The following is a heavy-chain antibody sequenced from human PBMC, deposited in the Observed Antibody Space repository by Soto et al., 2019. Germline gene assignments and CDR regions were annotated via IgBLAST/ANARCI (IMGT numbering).Heavy chain of an antibody. CDR1: GFTFRSWG. Sequence: GGSLRVSCAASGFTFRSWGMRWVRQAPGKGLEWVSAISGSGGSTYYAVSVKGRFTISRDNSKKTLYLHMNSLRAEDTAVYYCARDFETRTTDYYYYYGMDVWGQGTAVTVSS. CDR3: ARDFETRTTDYYYYYGMDV. CDR2: ISGSGGST. V-gene: IGHV3-23*01. D-gene: IGHD4-4*01. J-gene: IGHJ6*02.